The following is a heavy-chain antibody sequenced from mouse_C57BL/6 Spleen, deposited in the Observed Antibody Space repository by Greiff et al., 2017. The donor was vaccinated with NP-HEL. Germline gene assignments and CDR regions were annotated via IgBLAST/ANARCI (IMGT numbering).Heavy chain of an antibody. D-gene: IGHD3-1*01. Sequence: VQLKQSGPELVKPGASVKMSCKASGYTFTDYNMHWVKQSHGKSLEWIGYINPNNGGTSYNQKFKGKATLTVNKSSSTAYMELRSLTSEDSAVYYCAREGASDYAMDYWGQGTSVTVSS. CDR3: AREGASDYAMDY. CDR2: INPNNGGT. V-gene: IGHV1-22*01. J-gene: IGHJ4*01. CDR1: GYTFTDYN.